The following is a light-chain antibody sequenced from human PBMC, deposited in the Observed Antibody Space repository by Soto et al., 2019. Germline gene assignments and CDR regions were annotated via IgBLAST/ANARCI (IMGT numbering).Light chain of an antibody. V-gene: IGLV2-23*01. CDR3: CSYAGSSTKVV. J-gene: IGLJ2*01. Sequence: QSALTQPASVSGSPGQSITISCTGTSSDVGSYNLVSWYQQHPGKAPKLMIYEGSKRPSGVSNRFPGSKSGNTASLTISGLQAEDEADYYCCSYAGSSTKVVFGGGTKLTVL. CDR2: EGS. CDR1: SSDVGSYNL.